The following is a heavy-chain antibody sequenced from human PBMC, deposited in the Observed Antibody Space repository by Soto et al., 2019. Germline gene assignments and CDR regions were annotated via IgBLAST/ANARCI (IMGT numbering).Heavy chain of an antibody. D-gene: IGHD3-3*01. CDR3: TRNDFWSAKRGDYYYYYMDV. Sequence: GGSLRLSCTASGFTFGDYAMSWFRQAPGKGLEWVGFIRSKAYGGTTEYAASVKGRFTISRDDSKSIAYLQMNSLKTEDTAVYYCTRNDFWSAKRGDYYYYYMDVWGKGTTVTVSS. CDR2: IRSKAYGGTT. CDR1: GFTFGDYA. V-gene: IGHV3-49*03. J-gene: IGHJ6*03.